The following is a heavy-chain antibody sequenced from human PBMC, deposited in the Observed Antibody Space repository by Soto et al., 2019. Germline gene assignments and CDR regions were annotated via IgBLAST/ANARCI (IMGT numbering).Heavy chain of an antibody. D-gene: IGHD6-6*01. J-gene: IGHJ6*02. CDR3: ARDRPTSSIRARDYYYAMDV. V-gene: IGHV1-18*01. CDR2: ISSYNGNT. Sequence: ASVKVSCKASGYTFITYGISWVRQAPGQGLEWMGWISSYNGNTNYAQKLQGRVTMTTDTSTTTAYMELRSLRYDDTSVYYCARDRPTSSIRARDYYYAMDVWG. CDR1: GYTFITYG.